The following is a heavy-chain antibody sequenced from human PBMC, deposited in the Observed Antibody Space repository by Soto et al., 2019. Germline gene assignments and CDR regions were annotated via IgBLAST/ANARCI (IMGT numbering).Heavy chain of an antibody. CDR3: ARVMIVRGVHTRFYFDY. D-gene: IGHD3-10*02. CDR2: ISAYKGNK. Sequence: QVQLVQSGAEVKKPGASVKVSCKASGYTFTSYGISWVRQAPGQGREWWGWISAYKGNKNYAQKLQGRVTMTTETPTSTAYMELRSLRSDDTAVYYCARVMIVRGVHTRFYFDYWGQGTLVTVSS. CDR1: GYTFTSYG. J-gene: IGHJ4*02. V-gene: IGHV1-18*01.